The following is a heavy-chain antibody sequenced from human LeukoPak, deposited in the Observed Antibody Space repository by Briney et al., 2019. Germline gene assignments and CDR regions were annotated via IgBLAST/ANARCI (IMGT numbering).Heavy chain of an antibody. CDR1: GYSISSGYY. Sequence: SETLSLTCTVSGYSISSGYYWGWIRQPPGKGLEWIGSIYHSGSTYYNPSLKSRVTISVDTSKNQFSLKLSSVTAADTAVYYCARTSDGGHYFDYWGQGTLVTVSS. CDR2: IYHSGST. CDR3: ARTSDGGHYFDY. D-gene: IGHD3-10*01. V-gene: IGHV4-38-2*02. J-gene: IGHJ4*02.